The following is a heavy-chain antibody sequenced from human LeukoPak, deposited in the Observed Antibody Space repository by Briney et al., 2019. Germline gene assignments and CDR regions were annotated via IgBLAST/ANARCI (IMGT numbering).Heavy chain of an antibody. CDR1: GFTFSSYA. Sequence: GGSLRLSCAASGFTFSSYAMSWGRQAPGRGLEWVALISYDGSEKYYGDSVKGRFTISRDNAKNSLYLQMNSLRAEDTAVYYCARGRFLEWLSIDYWGQGTLVAVSS. D-gene: IGHD3-3*01. J-gene: IGHJ4*02. CDR2: ISYDGSEK. V-gene: IGHV3-7*01. CDR3: ARGRFLEWLSIDY.